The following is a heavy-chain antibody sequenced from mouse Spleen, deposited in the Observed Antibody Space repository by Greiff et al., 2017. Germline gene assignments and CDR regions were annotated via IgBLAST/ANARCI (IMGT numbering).Heavy chain of an antibody. Sequence: VQLQQSGPELVKPGASVKISCKASGYTFTDYYINWVKQRPGQGLEWIGWIYPNSGGTKYNGKFKSKATLTVDKPSSTAYMQLSSLTSEDSAVYYCARYGGYYDWYFDVWGAGTTVTVSS. V-gene: IGHV1-84*01. CDR3: ARYGGYYDWYFDV. CDR1: GYTFTDYY. D-gene: IGHD2-3*01. CDR2: IYPNSGGT. J-gene: IGHJ1*01.